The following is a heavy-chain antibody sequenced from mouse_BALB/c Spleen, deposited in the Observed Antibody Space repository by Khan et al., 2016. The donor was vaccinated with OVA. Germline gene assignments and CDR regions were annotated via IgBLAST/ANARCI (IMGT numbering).Heavy chain of an antibody. CDR3: ASSGGYGDAVDY. V-gene: IGHV1-54*01. CDR2: INPGSGNT. D-gene: IGHD2-2*01. CDR1: GYAFADYL. Sequence: QMQLEESGTELLSPGTSVKVSCKASGYAFADYLIDWVKQRPGQGLEWIGVINPGSGNTNYNEKFKGKATLTAAKSSSTAYMQLSSLTSDDAAVYFCASSGGYGDAVDYWGQGTSVTVSS. J-gene: IGHJ4*01.